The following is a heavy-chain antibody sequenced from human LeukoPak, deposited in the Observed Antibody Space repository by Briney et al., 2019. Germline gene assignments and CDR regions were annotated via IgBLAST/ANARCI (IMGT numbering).Heavy chain of an antibody. Sequence: PSETLSLTCTVSGGSISGGSYYWSWIRQPAGKGLEWIGRIYTSGSTNYNPSLKSRVTISVDTSKNQFSLKLSSVTAADTAVYYCATNSSNSRAFDIWGQGTMVTVSS. J-gene: IGHJ3*02. CDR2: IYTSGST. D-gene: IGHD6-13*01. CDR3: ATNSSNSRAFDI. V-gene: IGHV4-61*02. CDR1: GGSISGGSYY.